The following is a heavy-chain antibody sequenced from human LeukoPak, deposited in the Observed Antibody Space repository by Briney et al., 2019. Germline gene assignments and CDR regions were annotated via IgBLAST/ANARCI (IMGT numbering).Heavy chain of an antibody. CDR1: GGSISSYY. CDR2: IYYSGST. CDR3: ARSDGSGSYYHFDY. D-gene: IGHD3-10*01. V-gene: IGHV4-59*08. J-gene: IGHJ4*02. Sequence: SETLSLICTVSGGSISSYYWSWIRQPPGKGLEWIGYIYYSGSTNYNPSLKSRVTISVDTSKNQFSLKLSSVTAADTAVYYCARSDGSGSYYHFDYWGQGTLVTVSS.